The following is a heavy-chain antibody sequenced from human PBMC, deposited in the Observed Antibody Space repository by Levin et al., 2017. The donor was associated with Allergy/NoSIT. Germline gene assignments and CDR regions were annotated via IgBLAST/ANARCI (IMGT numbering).Heavy chain of an antibody. D-gene: IGHD3-10*01. CDR3: ARDGGGLAV. CDR2: INSDGSDT. CDR1: GFTFNSFR. Sequence: LSLTCEASGFTFNSFRMHWVRQAPGKGLVWVSLINSDGSDTNYADYVKGRFTISRDNAKNTVSLQMDSLTAEDTAVYYCARDGGGLAVWGQGTTVTVSS. V-gene: IGHV3-74*01. J-gene: IGHJ6*02.